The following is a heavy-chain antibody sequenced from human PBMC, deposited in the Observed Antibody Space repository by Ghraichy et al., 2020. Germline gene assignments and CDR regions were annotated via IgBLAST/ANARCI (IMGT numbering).Heavy chain of an antibody. Sequence: GRSLRLSCAASGFIFSSYWMSWVRQAPGKGLEWVANIKKDGSEKYYVDSVKGRFTISRDNAKNSLYLQMNSLRAEDTAVYYCARDLGSGWYFDYWGQGTLVTVSS. D-gene: IGHD6-19*01. CDR1: GFIFSSYW. CDR2: IKKDGSEK. V-gene: IGHV3-7*01. J-gene: IGHJ4*02. CDR3: ARDLGSGWYFDY.